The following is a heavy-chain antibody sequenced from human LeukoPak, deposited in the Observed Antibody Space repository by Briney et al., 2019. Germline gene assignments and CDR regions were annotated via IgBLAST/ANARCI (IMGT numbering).Heavy chain of an antibody. J-gene: IGHJ5*02. V-gene: IGHV1-2*02. D-gene: IGHD1-26*01. CDR2: INPNSGGT. CDR3: ARDSGSYGDNWFDP. Sequence: ASVKVSCKASGYTFTNYYMHWVRQAPGQGLEWMGWINPNSGGTNYAQKFQGRVTMTRDTSISTAYMELSRLRSDDTAVYYCARDSGSYGDNWFDPWGQGTLVTVSS. CDR1: GYTFTNYY.